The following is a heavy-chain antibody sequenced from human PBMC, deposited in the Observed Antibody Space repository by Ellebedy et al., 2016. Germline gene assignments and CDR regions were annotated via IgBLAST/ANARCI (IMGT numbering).Heavy chain of an antibody. CDR3: ARGASGTNYYYYYGMDV. Sequence: ASVKVSCKASGGTFSSYAISWVRQAPGQGLEWMGRIIPILGIANYAQKFQGRVTITADKSTSTAYMELSSLRSEDTAVYYCARGASGTNYYYYYGMDVWGQGTTVTVSS. D-gene: IGHD6-13*01. J-gene: IGHJ6*02. CDR1: GGTFSSYA. CDR2: IIPILGIA. V-gene: IGHV1-69*04.